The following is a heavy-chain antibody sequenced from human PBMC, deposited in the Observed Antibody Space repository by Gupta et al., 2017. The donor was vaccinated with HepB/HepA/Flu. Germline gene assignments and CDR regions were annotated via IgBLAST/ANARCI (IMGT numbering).Heavy chain of an antibody. D-gene: IGHD2-2*01. CDR3: AREHSYYGRSTSCYGTDY. CDR1: GFTFSSYW. CDR2: IKPDGGEK. J-gene: IGHJ4*02. Sequence: EVQLVESGGGLVQPGGSLRLSCAASGFTFSSYWMSWVRQAPGKGLEWVAIIKPDGGEKYYVDSVKGRFTISRDNARNSLYLQMNSLRAEDTAVYDCAREHSYYGRSTSCYGTDYWGQGTLVTVSS. V-gene: IGHV3-7*01.